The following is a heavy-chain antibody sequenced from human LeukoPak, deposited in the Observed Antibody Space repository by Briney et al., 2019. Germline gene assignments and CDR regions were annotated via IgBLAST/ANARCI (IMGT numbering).Heavy chain of an antibody. Sequence: GGSLRLSCAASGFTFSSYSMNWVRQAPGKGLEWVSSISSSSSYIYYADSVKGRFTISRDNAKNSLYLQMNSLRAEDTAVYYCARDSGSYPAGTFDIWGQGTMVTVSS. V-gene: IGHV3-21*01. CDR2: ISSSSSYI. CDR1: GFTFSSYS. CDR3: ARDSGSYPAGTFDI. D-gene: IGHD1-26*01. J-gene: IGHJ3*02.